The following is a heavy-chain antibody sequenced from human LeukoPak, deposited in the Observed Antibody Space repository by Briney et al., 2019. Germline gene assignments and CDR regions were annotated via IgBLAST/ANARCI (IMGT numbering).Heavy chain of an antibody. J-gene: IGHJ3*02. V-gene: IGHV4-59*01. D-gene: IGHD1-26*01. Sequence: SETLSLTCTVYSGSLSSYYWSWIRQPPGKGLEWIGSIYYSGTTNYNPSLKTRVTISVDTSKNQFSLKLSSVTAADTAMYFCARDMESGSTRGRAFNIWGQGTMVTVSS. CDR3: ARDMESGSTRGRAFNI. CDR1: SGSLSSYY. CDR2: IYYSGTT.